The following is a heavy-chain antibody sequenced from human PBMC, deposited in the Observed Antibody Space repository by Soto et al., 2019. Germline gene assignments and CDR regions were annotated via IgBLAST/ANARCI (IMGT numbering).Heavy chain of an antibody. CDR2: INAGNGNT. V-gene: IGHV1-3*01. D-gene: IGHD6-13*01. CDR1: GYTFTSYA. CDR3: ARGVIAAAGTGLYWPNWFDY. J-gene: IGHJ5*01. Sequence: ASVKVSFKASGYTFTSYAMHWLRQARGQRLEWMGWINAGNGNTKYSQKFQGRVTITRDTSASTAYMELSSLRSEDTAVYYCARGVIAAAGTGLYWPNWFDYWGQGALVTVSS.